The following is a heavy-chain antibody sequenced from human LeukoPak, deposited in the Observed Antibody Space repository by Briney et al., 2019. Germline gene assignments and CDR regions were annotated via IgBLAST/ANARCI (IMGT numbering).Heavy chain of an antibody. CDR3: ARGPVVVVFSYFDY. CDR1: GFTFSSYA. Sequence: PGGSLRLSCAASGFTFSSYAVHWVRQAPGKGLEWVAVISYDGSNKYYADSVKGRFTISRDNSKNTLYLQMNSLRAEDTAVYYCARGPVVVVFSYFDYWGQGTLVTVSS. J-gene: IGHJ4*02. V-gene: IGHV3-30-3*01. D-gene: IGHD3-22*01. CDR2: ISYDGSNK.